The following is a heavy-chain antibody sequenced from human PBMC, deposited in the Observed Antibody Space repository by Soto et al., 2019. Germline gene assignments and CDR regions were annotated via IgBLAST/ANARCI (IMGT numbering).Heavy chain of an antibody. CDR2: IIPIPDIA. Sequence: QVQLVQSGAEVKKPGSSVKVSCKASGDSFSRYSISWVRQAPGQGLEWMGRIIPIPDIAEYAQKFQGRVTSTVDKSTSTAYMELSGLRSEDTAVYYCARVAWAKYYFDFWGQGTPVTVSS. J-gene: IGHJ4*02. CDR3: ARVAWAKYYFDF. V-gene: IGHV1-69*02. CDR1: GDSFSRYS. D-gene: IGHD1-26*01.